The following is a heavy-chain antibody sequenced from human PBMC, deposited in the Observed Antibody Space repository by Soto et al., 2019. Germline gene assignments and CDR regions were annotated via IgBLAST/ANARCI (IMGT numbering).Heavy chain of an antibody. CDR1: GFTFSSYD. CDR3: AKDRRGVMDV. Sequence: EVQLLESGGGLVQPGGSLRLSCAASGFTFSSYDMSWVRQAPGKGLEWVSAVSGSGGSTYYADSVKGRFTISRDNSKNTLCLQMNSLRAEDTAVYYCAKDRRGVMDVWGQGTTVTVSS. J-gene: IGHJ6*02. D-gene: IGHD3-10*01. CDR2: VSGSGGST. V-gene: IGHV3-23*01.